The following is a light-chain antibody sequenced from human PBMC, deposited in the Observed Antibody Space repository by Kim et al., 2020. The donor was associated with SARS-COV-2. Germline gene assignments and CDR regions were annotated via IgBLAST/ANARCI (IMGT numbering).Light chain of an antibody. CDR3: LLYLGTAHLYV. J-gene: IGLJ1*01. CDR2: STY. CDR1: TRAVTGGHY. V-gene: IGLV7-43*01. Sequence: GTVPLTRASSTRAVTGGHYPSWFQQKPGQAPKPLIYSTYNKHSWIPARFSGSLLGGKAALTLSGVQPEDEAEYYCLLYLGTAHLYVFGTGTKVTVL.